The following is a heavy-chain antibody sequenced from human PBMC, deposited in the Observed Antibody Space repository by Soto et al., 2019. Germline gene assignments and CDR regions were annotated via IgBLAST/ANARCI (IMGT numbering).Heavy chain of an antibody. Sequence: GGSLRLSCAASGFTFSSYSMNWVRQAPGKGLEWVSSISSSSSYIYYADSVKGRFTISRDNAKNSLYLQMNSLRAEDTAVYYCARDSGWFGELLGYFDYWGQGTLVTVSS. CDR1: GFTFSSYS. V-gene: IGHV3-21*01. J-gene: IGHJ4*02. CDR2: ISSSSSYI. CDR3: ARDSGWFGELLGYFDY. D-gene: IGHD3-10*01.